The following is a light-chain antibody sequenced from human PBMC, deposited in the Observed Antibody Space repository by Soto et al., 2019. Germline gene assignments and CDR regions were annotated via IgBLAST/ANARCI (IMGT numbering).Light chain of an antibody. J-gene: IGLJ3*02. CDR1: RGHSDYA. CDR2: VTSDGSH. Sequence: QLVLTQSPSASASPGASVKLTCTLSRGHSDYAIAWHQQQPETGPRYLMKVTSDGSHTKGDGIPDRFSGSSSGADRYLTISSLRSDDEADYYCQAWGTGGVFGGGTKLTVL. CDR3: QAWGTGGV. V-gene: IGLV4-69*01.